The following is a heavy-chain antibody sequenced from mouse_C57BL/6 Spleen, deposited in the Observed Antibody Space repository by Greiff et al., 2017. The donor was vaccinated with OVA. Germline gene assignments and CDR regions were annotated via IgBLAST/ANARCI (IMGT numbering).Heavy chain of an antibody. V-gene: IGHV1-72*01. Sequence: VQLQQPGAELVKPGASVTLSCKASGYTFTSYWMHWVKQRPGRGLEWIGRIDPNSGGSKYNEKFKSKATLTVDKPSSTAYMQLSSLTSEDSAVYYCARGRYYGSLYYAMNYWGQGTSVTVSS. D-gene: IGHD2-2*01. CDR2: IDPNSGGS. CDR1: GYTFTSYW. J-gene: IGHJ4*01. CDR3: ARGRYYGSLYYAMNY.